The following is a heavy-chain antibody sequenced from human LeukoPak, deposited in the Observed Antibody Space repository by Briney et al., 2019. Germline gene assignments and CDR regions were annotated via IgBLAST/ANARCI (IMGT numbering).Heavy chain of an antibody. CDR1: GGSFSGYY. CDR2: IYYSGST. J-gene: IGHJ4*02. Sequence: SETLSLTCAVYGGSFSGYYWSWIRQPPGKGLEWIGYIYYSGSTNYNPSLKSRVTISVDTSKNQFSLKLSSVTAADTAVYYCARHDRRGDYWGQGTLVTVSS. CDR3: ARHDRRGDY. V-gene: IGHV4-59*08.